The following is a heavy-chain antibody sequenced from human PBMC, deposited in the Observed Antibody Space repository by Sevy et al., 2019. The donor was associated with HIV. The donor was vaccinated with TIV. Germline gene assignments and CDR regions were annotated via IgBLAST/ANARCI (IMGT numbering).Heavy chain of an antibody. CDR2: IRAYNGNT. CDR1: GYTFTSYG. Sequence: SVKVSCKASGYTFTSYGISWVRQAPGQGLEWMGWIRAYNGNTNYAQKLQGRVTMTTDTSTSTAYMELRSLRSDDTAVYYCARDPVGGPLGMDVWGQGTTVTVSS. CDR3: ARDPVGGPLGMDV. V-gene: IGHV1-18*04. D-gene: IGHD3-10*01. J-gene: IGHJ6*02.